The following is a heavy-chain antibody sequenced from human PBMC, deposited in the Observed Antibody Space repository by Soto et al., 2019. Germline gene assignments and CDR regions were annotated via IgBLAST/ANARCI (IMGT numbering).Heavy chain of an antibody. CDR1: GFTWSSQA. D-gene: IGHD5-12*01. J-gene: IGHJ6*02. Sequence: SQRLSCAASGFTWSSQALHWVRQAPGKGLEWVAVISYDGSNKYYADSVKGRFTISRDNSKNTLYLQMNSLRAEDTAVDYCARWLRSDYYYYGMDVWGQGT. CDR2: ISYDGSNK. CDR3: ARWLRSDYYYYGMDV. V-gene: IGHV3-30-3*01.